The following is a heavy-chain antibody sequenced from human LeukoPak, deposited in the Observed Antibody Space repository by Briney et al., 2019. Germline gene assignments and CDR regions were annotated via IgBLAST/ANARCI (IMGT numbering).Heavy chain of an antibody. J-gene: IGHJ4*02. Sequence: SVKVSCKASGGTFSSYAISWVRQAPGQGLEWMGGIIPVFGTANYAQKFQGRVTITADESTSTAYMELSSLRSEDTAVYYCARVEDGVAPAGYWGQGTLVTVSS. D-gene: IGHD3-3*01. V-gene: IGHV1-69*01. CDR3: ARVEDGVAPAGY. CDR2: IIPVFGTA. CDR1: GGTFSSYA.